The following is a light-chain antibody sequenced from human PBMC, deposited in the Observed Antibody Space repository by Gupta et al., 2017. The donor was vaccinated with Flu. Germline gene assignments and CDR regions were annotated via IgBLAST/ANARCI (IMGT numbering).Light chain of an antibody. CDR2: GAS. CDR3: QQEQKCSPT. V-gene: IGKV3-15*01. J-gene: IGKJ1*01. CDR1: QNVSGD. Sequence: IVLTQSPATLSGSPGERATLSCRASQNVSGDLAWYQQKPGQPPRLLIYGASTRASGVPARFSGSGYGTEFTLTISSRQSEDCAVYYCQQEQKCSPTFGQGTKVEIK.